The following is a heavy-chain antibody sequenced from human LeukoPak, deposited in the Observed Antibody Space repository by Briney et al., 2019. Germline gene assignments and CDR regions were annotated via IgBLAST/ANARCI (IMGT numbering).Heavy chain of an antibody. CDR3: ARVGGRYSYGSPTWEAGY. Sequence: ASVKVSCKASGYTFTGYYMHWVRQAPGQGLEWMGIINPSGGSTSYAQKFQGRVTMTRDTSTSTVYMELSSLRSEDTAVYYCARVGGRYSYGSPTWEAGYWGQGTLVTVSS. V-gene: IGHV1-46*01. CDR2: INPSGGST. J-gene: IGHJ4*02. CDR1: GYTFTGYY. D-gene: IGHD5-18*01.